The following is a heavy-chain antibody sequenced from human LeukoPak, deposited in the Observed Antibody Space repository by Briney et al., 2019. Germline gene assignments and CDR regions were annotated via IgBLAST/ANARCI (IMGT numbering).Heavy chain of an antibody. V-gene: IGHV3-48*01. Sequence: PGGSLRLSCAASGFTFSSYSMNWVRQAPGKGLEWVSYISSSSSTIYYADSVKGRFTISRDNSKNTLYLQMNSLRAEDTAVYYCARGGMVRGVIITSWYFDLWGRGTLVTVSS. CDR2: ISSSSSTI. J-gene: IGHJ2*01. CDR3: ARGGMVRGVIITSWYFDL. D-gene: IGHD3-10*01. CDR1: GFTFSSYS.